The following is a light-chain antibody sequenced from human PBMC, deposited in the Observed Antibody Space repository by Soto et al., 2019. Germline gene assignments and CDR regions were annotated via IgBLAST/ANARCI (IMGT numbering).Light chain of an antibody. J-gene: IGKJ1*01. Sequence: AIQMTQSPTSLSASVGDRVTITCRASQGIRNDLGWYQQKPGKAPQLLIYAASTLQSGVPSRFSGSGSGTDFTLTISSLQPEDFATYYCLHDYNYPRTFGQGTKVEIK. CDR3: LHDYNYPRT. V-gene: IGKV1-6*01. CDR2: AAS. CDR1: QGIRND.